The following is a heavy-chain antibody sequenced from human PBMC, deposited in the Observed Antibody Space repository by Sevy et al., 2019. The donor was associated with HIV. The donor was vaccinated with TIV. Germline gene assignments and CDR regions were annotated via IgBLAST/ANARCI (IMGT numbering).Heavy chain of an antibody. Sequence: GGSLRLSCTASGFTFSNYWMSWVRQAPGKGLEWVANIKQDGSDKYYVDSVKGRFTISRDNAKNSLYLQMNSLRAEDTAVYYCARDDNRAWTERAGVDYWGQGTLVTVSS. CDR2: IKQDGSDK. CDR1: GFTFSNYW. D-gene: IGHD1-1*01. J-gene: IGHJ4*02. CDR3: ARDDNRAWTERAGVDY. V-gene: IGHV3-7*01.